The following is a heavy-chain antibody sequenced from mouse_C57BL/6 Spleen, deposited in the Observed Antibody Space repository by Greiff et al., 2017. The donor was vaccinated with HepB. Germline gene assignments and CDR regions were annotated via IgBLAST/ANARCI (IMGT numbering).Heavy chain of an antibody. CDR3: ASYAAIY. J-gene: IGHJ2*01. V-gene: IGHV14-2*01. CDR2: IDPDDGDT. Sequence: EVQLQQSGAELVMPGASVKLSCTASGFTFTVYYMHWVKQRTEQGLEWIGRIDPDDGDTKYAPKFQGKATITADTSSNTAYLQLSSLTSEDTAVYYCASYAAIYWGQGTTLTVSS. CDR1: GFTFTVYY. D-gene: IGHD2-12*01.